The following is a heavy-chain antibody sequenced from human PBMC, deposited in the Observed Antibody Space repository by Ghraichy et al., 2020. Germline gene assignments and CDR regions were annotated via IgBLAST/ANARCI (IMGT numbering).Heavy chain of an antibody. Sequence: GGSLRLSCAASGFTFSSYAMSWVRQAPGKGLEWVSAISGSGGSTYYADSVKGRFTISRDNSKNTLYLQMNSLRAEDTAVYYCAKDRLNMVRGVISPFDYWGQGTPVTVSS. J-gene: IGHJ4*02. D-gene: IGHD3-10*01. CDR3: AKDRLNMVRGVISPFDY. CDR1: GFTFSSYA. V-gene: IGHV3-23*01. CDR2: ISGSGGST.